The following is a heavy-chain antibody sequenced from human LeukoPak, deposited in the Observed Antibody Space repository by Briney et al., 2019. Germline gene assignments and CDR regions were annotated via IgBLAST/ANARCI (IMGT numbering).Heavy chain of an antibody. CDR1: GYTFTSYG. CDR3: ARAMIIFGGVYNWFDP. Sequence: ASVKVSCKASGYTFTSYGISWVRQAPGQGLEWMGWISPYNGNTNYAQKLQGRVTMTTDTSTSTAYVELRSLRSDDTAVYYCARAMIIFGGVYNWFDPWGQGTLVTVSS. J-gene: IGHJ5*02. CDR2: ISPYNGNT. D-gene: IGHD3-16*01. V-gene: IGHV1-18*01.